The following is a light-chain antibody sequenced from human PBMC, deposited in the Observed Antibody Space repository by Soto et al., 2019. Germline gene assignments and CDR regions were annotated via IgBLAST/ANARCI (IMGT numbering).Light chain of an antibody. J-gene: IGLJ1*01. CDR1: ISDVGSYNS. CDR2: DVS. CDR3: GSYTTSSNDV. V-gene: IGLV2-14*03. Sequence: QSAMTQPASVSGSPGQSITISCTGTISDVGSYNSVSWYQQYPGKAPKLMIYDVSTRPSGVSDRFSGSKSGNTASLTISGLRAEDEADYYCGSYTTSSNDVFGTGTKLTVL.